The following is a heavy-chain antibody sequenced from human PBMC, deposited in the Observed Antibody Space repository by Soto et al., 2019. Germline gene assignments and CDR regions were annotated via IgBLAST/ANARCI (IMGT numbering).Heavy chain of an antibody. CDR1: GFTFSSYA. V-gene: IGHV3-30-3*01. CDR3: ARVISGWAYYFDY. D-gene: IGHD6-19*01. J-gene: IGHJ4*02. CDR2: ISYDGSNK. Sequence: QVQLVESGGGVVQPGRSLRLSCAASGFTFSSYAMHWVRQAPGKGLEWVAVISYDGSNKYYADSVKGRFTISRDNSKNTLYLQINSLRAEDTAVYYCARVISGWAYYFDYWGQGTLVTVSS.